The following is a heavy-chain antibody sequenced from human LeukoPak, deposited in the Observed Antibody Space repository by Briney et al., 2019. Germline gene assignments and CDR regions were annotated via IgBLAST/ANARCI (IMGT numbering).Heavy chain of an antibody. J-gene: IGHJ3*02. Sequence: SETLSLTCTVSGGSISSYYWSWIRQPPGKGLEWIGYIYYSGSTNYTPSLKSRVTISVDTSKNQFSLKLSSVTAADPAVYYCACADTAFTFDIWGQGTMVTVSS. CDR1: GGSISSYY. V-gene: IGHV4-59*08. CDR2: IYYSGST. D-gene: IGHD5-18*01. CDR3: ACADTAFTFDI.